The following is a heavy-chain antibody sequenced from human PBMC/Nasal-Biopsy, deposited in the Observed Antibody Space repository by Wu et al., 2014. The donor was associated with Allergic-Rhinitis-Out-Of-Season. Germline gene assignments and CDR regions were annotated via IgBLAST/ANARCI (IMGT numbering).Heavy chain of an antibody. J-gene: IGHJ4*02. CDR3: AKRTAVADTTYYFDC. CDR1: GFTFSNYA. V-gene: IGHV3-23*01. CDR2: ISANGVGT. Sequence: LRLSCAASGFTFSNYAMSWVRQAPGKGLEWVSTISANGVGTYYADSVKGRFTISRDKSKNTLYLQMNSLRAEDTALYYCAKRTAVADTTYYFDCWGQGTLVTVSS. D-gene: IGHD6-19*01.